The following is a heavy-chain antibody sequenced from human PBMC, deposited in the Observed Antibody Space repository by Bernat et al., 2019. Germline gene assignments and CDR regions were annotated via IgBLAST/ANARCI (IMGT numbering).Heavy chain of an antibody. J-gene: IGHJ4*02. Sequence: EVQLVESGGGLVQPGGSLRLSCSASGFTFSSYAMHWVRQAPGKGLEYVSAISSNGGSTYYADSVKGRFTISRDNSKNTLYLQMSSLRAEDTAVYYCVKDARGLGYCSGGSCYTFDYWGQGTLVTVSS. D-gene: IGHD2-15*01. V-gene: IGHV3-64D*06. CDR2: ISSNGGST. CDR1: GFTFSSYA. CDR3: VKDARGLGYCSGGSCYTFDY.